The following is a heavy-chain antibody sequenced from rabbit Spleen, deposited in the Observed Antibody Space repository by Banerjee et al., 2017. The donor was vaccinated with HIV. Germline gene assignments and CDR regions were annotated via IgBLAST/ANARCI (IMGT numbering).Heavy chain of an antibody. Sequence: QQLEESGGGLVKPGASLTLTCTASGFSFNNYYMCWFRQAPGKGPEWIACIYAGSRGYTHYASWAKGRFTISKPSSTTVTLQMTSLTAADTATYFCARDDDAGTVYTLYALNLWGPGTLVT. J-gene: IGHJ4*01. CDR2: IYAGSRGYT. V-gene: IGHV1S40*01. CDR1: GFSFNNYY. CDR3: ARDDDAGTVYTLYALNL. D-gene: IGHD4-2*01.